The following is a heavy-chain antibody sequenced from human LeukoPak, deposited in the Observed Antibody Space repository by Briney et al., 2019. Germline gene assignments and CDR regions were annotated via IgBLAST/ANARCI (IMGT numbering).Heavy chain of an antibody. D-gene: IGHD6-13*01. CDR3: ARALSSSWYSLDY. V-gene: IGHV3-20*04. CDR2: IHWDGGAT. CDR1: GFTFNDYG. J-gene: IGHJ4*01. Sequence: GGSLRLSCADSGFTFNDYGMSWVRQAPGKGLECVSCIHWDGGATGYADSVKGRFTISRDNARKSLYLQIHSLRPEDTAIYYCARALSSSWYSLDYWGHGTLVTVSS.